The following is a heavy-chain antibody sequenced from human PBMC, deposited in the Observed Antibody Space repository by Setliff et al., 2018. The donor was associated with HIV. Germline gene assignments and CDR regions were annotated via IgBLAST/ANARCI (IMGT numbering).Heavy chain of an antibody. CDR1: GYKFTGHH. D-gene: IGHD3-9*01. CDR3: ARQDIPTGYYLFDY. V-gene: IGHV1-2*06. J-gene: IGHJ4*02. Sequence: GASVKVSCKASGYKFTGHHIQWMRQAPGQGLEWMGRINPNMGDTQYAQKFQGRIIMTRDTSINTVYMELSSLTSDDTALSYCARQDIPTGYYLFDYWGQGAQVTVSS. CDR2: INPNMGDT.